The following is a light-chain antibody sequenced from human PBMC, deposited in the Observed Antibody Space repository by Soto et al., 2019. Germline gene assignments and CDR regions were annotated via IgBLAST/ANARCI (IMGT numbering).Light chain of an antibody. V-gene: IGKV3-20*01. CDR3: QQYGSSGT. Sequence: VLTRSPATLSVSPGERATIYCRAAQSISTLLAWYQHKPGQAPRLLIYGASNRATGIPDRFSGSGSGTDFTLTISRLEPDDFAVYYCQQYGSSGTFGQGTKV. CDR1: QSISTL. J-gene: IGKJ1*01. CDR2: GAS.